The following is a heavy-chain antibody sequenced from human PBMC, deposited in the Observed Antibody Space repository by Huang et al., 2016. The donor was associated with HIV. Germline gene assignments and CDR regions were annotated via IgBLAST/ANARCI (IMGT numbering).Heavy chain of an antibody. D-gene: IGHD3-10*01. V-gene: IGHV4-4*07. Sequence: QVQLQESGPGLVKPSETLSLTCTVSGGSISSYYWSWIRQPAGKGLEWIGRIYTSGSTHSNPPLKSRVTMSVDTSKNQFSLKLSSVTAADTAVYYCARGGELLWFGEPGGWFDPWGQGTLVTVSS. CDR3: ARGGELLWFGEPGGWFDP. J-gene: IGHJ5*02. CDR2: IYTSGST. CDR1: GGSISSYY.